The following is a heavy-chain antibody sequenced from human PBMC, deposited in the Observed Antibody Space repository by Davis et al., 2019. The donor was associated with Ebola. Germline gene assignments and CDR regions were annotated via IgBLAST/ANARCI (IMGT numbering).Heavy chain of an antibody. D-gene: IGHD3-10*01. Sequence: MPSETLSLTCAVYGGSFSGYYWSWIRQPPGKGLEWIGYIYYSGSTNYNPSLKSRVTISVDTSKNQFSLKLSSVTAADTAVYYCAREAVLLWFGELLPYNWFDPWGQGTLVTVSS. V-gene: IGHV4-59*12. CDR1: GGSFSGYY. J-gene: IGHJ5*02. CDR2: IYYSGST. CDR3: AREAVLLWFGELLPYNWFDP.